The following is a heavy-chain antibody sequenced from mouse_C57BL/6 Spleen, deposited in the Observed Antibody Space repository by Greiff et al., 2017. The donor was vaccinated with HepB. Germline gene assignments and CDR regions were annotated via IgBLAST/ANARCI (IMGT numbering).Heavy chain of an antibody. D-gene: IGHD1-1*01. CDR2: ISSGGDYI. Sequence: EVKLMESGEGLVKPGGSLKLSCAASGFTFSSYAMSWVRQTPEKRLEWVAYISSGGDYIYYVDTVKGRFTISRDNARNTLYLQMSSLKSEDTAMYYCTRESLITTVVAIDYAMDYWGQGTSVTVSS. V-gene: IGHV5-9-1*02. CDR1: GFTFSSYA. J-gene: IGHJ4*01. CDR3: TRESLITTVVAIDYAMDY.